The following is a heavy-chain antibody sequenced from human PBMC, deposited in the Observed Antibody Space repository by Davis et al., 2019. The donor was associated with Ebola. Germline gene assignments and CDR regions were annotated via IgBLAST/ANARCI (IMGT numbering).Heavy chain of an antibody. CDR2: YYYTGST. D-gene: IGHD4-17*01. CDR3: AREPNGDYDAFDI. Sequence: SETLSLTCAVSGAFVSSGGYSWIWIRQPPGKGLEWIAYYYYTGSTYYNPSLKSRGTISVDTSKNQFSLKLSSVTAADTAVYYCAREPNGDYDAFDIWGQGTMVTVSS. CDR1: GAFVSSGGYS. J-gene: IGHJ3*02. V-gene: IGHV4-61*08.